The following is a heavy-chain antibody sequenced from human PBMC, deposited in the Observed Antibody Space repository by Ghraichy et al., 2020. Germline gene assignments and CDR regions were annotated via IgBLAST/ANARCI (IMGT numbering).Heavy chain of an antibody. J-gene: IGHJ5*02. CDR3: AKGGDYDASGSYSWFDP. CDR1: GFTFSSFA. D-gene: IGHD3-10*01. Sequence: GGSLRLSCAASGFTFSSFAMTWVRQAPGKGLEWVSLISGDGATTYYADSVKGRFIISRDNSKQSLFLELNSLRADDTAVYYCAKGGDYDASGSYSWFDPWGQGILVTISA. V-gene: IGHV3-23*01. CDR2: ISGDGATT.